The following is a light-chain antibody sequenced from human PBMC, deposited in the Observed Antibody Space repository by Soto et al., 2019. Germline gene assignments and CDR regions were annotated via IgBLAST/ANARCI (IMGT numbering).Light chain of an antibody. CDR2: DAS. Sequence: EIVLTQSPATLSLSPGERATLSYRASQSLSSYLAWYQQKPGQAPRLLIYDASNRATGIPARFSGSGSGTDFTLTISSLEPEDFAVYYCQQRSNWPLTFGGGTKVEIK. J-gene: IGKJ4*01. CDR1: QSLSSY. CDR3: QQRSNWPLT. V-gene: IGKV3-11*01.